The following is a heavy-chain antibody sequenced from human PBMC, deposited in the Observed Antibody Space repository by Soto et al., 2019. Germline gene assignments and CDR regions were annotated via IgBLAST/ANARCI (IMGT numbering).Heavy chain of an antibody. D-gene: IGHD6-6*01. J-gene: IGHJ1*01. CDR1: GFTCSSYG. Sequence: PGGSLRLSCAASGFTCSSYGMHWVRQAPGKGLEWVAVISYDGSNKYYADSVKGRFTISRDNSKNTLYLQMNSLRAEDTAVYYCAKGPWKQLVPLQHWGQGTLVTVSS. CDR3: AKGPWKQLVPLQH. V-gene: IGHV3-30*18. CDR2: ISYDGSNK.